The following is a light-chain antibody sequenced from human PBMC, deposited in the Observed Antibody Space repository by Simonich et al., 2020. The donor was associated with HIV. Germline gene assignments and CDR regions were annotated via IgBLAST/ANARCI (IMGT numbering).Light chain of an antibody. CDR3: ETWDSNTLV. J-gene: IGLJ3*02. V-gene: IGLV4-60*03. CDR1: RGHISYI. Sequence: QPVLTQSSSASASLGSSVRLTFTLSRGHISYIIACHQQQPGKAPRFLLKLENSGGYNKGSGVPDRFSGSSAGSDLYLTISNLQSEDEAEYYCETWDSNTLVFGGGTKLTVL. CDR2: LENSGGY.